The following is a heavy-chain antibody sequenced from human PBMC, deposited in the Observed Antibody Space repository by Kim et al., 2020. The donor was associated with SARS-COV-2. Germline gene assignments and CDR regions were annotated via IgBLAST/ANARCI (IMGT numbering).Heavy chain of an antibody. D-gene: IGHD1-26*01. CDR3: ARGGRYHAFDI. J-gene: IGHJ3*02. CDR2: INHSGST. V-gene: IGHV4-34*01. Sequence: SETLSLTCAVYGGSFSGYYWSWIRQPPGKGLEWIGEINHSGSTNYNPSLKSRVTISVDTSKNQFSLELSSVAAADTAVYYCARGGRYHAFDIWGQGTMVRSLQ. CDR1: GGSFSGYY.